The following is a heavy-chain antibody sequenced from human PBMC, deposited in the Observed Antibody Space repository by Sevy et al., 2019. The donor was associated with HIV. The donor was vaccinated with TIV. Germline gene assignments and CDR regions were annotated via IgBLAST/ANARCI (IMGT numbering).Heavy chain of an antibody. V-gene: IGHV4-4*07. CDR1: GGSISSYY. Sequence: SETLSLTCTVSGGSISSYYWSWIRQPAGKGLEWIGRIYTSGSTNYNPSLKSRVTMSVDTSKNQFSLKLSPVTAADTAVYYCARDQGYSSSWYNDAFDIWGQGTMVTVSS. D-gene: IGHD6-13*01. CDR3: ARDQGYSSSWYNDAFDI. CDR2: IYTSGST. J-gene: IGHJ3*02.